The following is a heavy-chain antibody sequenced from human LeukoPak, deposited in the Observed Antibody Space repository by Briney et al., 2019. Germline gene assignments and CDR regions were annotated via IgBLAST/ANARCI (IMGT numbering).Heavy chain of an antibody. CDR1: GYTLTSYV. CDR2: IHPANGNR. Sequence: GASVKVSCKASGYTLTSYVMNWVRQAPGQRLEWMGWIHPANGNRKYSQKFQGRLIFTRDTSANTAYMEMSALRSEDTAVYYCARGGSRLETHCIMDVWGQGTTVTVS. CDR3: ARGGSRLETHCIMDV. D-gene: IGHD2-21*02. V-gene: IGHV1-3*01. J-gene: IGHJ6*02.